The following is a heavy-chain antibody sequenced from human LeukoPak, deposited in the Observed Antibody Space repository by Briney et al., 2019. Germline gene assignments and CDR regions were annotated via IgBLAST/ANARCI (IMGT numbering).Heavy chain of an antibody. CDR2: IIPIFGTT. V-gene: IGHV1-69*05. CDR3: ARDQDFYDSSGYGAFDI. D-gene: IGHD3-22*01. CDR1: GGTFSSYA. Sequence: SVKVSCKASGGTFSSYAISWVRQAPGQGLEWMGRIIPIFGTTNYAQKFQGRVTITTDESTSTAYMELSSLRSEDTAVYYCARDQDFYDSSGYGAFDIWGQGTMVTVSS. J-gene: IGHJ3*02.